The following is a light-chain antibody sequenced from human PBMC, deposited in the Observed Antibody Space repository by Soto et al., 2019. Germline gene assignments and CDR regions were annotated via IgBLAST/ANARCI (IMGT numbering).Light chain of an antibody. CDR2: VNSDGSH. CDR3: QAWDSGLQL. CDR1: SGHSSYP. J-gene: IGLJ2*01. V-gene: IGLV4-69*01. Sequence: QLVLTQSPSASASLGASVKLTCTLSSGHSSYPIAWHQQQPQKAPRYLMKVNSDGSHNKVDGIPDRFSGSSSGAERYLTISSLQSDDEADYYCQAWDSGLQLFGGGTKVTVL.